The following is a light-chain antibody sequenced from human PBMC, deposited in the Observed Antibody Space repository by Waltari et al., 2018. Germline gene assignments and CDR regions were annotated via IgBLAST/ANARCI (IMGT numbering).Light chain of an antibody. Sequence: CRSCNSVPNYLRCYNQKPGQAPRVLIYSASNRATGVPARFSGSGSGTDFTLTISSLEPEDFAVYYCQQRSNWPRTFGQGTKVEVK. J-gene: IGKJ1*01. CDR2: SAS. V-gene: IGKV3-11*01. CDR3: QQRSNWPRT. CDR1: NSVPNY.